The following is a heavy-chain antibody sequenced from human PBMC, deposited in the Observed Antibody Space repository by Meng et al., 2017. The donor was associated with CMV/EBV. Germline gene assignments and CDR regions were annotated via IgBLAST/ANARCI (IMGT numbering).Heavy chain of an antibody. Sequence: GESLKISCAASGFTFDDYGMSWVRQAPGKGLEWVSGINWNGGSTGYADSVKGRFTISRDNAKNSLYLQMSSLRAEDTALYYCAREDVVVPAANETFYYYGMDVWGQGTTVTVSS. D-gene: IGHD2-2*01. CDR1: GFTFDDYG. V-gene: IGHV3-20*04. CDR3: AREDVVVPAANETFYYYGMDV. CDR2: INWNGGST. J-gene: IGHJ6*02.